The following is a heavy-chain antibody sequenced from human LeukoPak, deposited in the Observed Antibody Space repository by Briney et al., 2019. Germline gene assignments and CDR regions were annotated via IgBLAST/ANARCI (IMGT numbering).Heavy chain of an antibody. CDR3: ASFRSESRDGYNGDY. CDR2: IYPGDSDT. D-gene: IGHD5-24*01. V-gene: IGHV5-51*01. CDR1: GYSFTSYW. Sequence: GESLKISCKGSGYSFTSYWIGWVRQMPGKGLEWIGIIYPGDSDTRYSPSFQGQVTISADKSISTAYLQWSSLKASDTAMYYCASFRSESRDGYNGDYWGQGTLVTVSS. J-gene: IGHJ4*02.